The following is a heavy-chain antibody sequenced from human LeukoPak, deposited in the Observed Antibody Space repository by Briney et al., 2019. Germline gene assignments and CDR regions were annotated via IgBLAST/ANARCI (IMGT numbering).Heavy chain of an antibody. CDR1: GFTFSSYA. J-gene: IGHJ4*02. CDR3: ARDGRGDRPFDY. V-gene: IGHV3-30*04. Sequence: PGGSLRLSCAASGFTFSSYAMHWVRQAPGKGVAWVAVISYDGSNKYYADSVKGRFTISRDNSKNTLYLQMNSLRAEDTAVYYCARDGRGDRPFDYWGQGTLVTVSS. CDR2: ISYDGSNK. D-gene: IGHD4-17*01.